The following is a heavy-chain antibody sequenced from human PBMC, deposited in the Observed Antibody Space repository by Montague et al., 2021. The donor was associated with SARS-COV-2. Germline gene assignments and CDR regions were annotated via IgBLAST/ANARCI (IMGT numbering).Heavy chain of an antibody. Sequence: TLSLTCSVSGGSISSANYYWSWIRQHPGKGLEFIGYIYYSGSSFYNPSLKSRLTISVDTSKNRFSLRLGSVTAADTAIYFCASQSGSYYNYFDLWGQGTLVTVSS. V-gene: IGHV4-31*03. CDR3: ASQSGSYYNYFDL. J-gene: IGHJ4*02. CDR1: GGSISSANYY. CDR2: IYYSGSS. D-gene: IGHD1-26*01.